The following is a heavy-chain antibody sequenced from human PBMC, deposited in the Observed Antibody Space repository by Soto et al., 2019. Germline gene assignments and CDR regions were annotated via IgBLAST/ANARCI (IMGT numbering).Heavy chain of an antibody. CDR3: ARARDQFGGPFNY. Sequence: QVQLQVSGPGLVKPSQTLSLTCSVSGTSLRSGGNYWSWIRQHPVKGLEWIGQIYHSGTAYYNPSLQSRVTTSVDPSKSQFPLMLDSVTAPDTAVYCGARARDQFGGPFNYWGRGILVTFPS. CDR1: GTSLRSGGNY. J-gene: IGHJ4*02. CDR2: IYHSGTA. D-gene: IGHD2-15*01. V-gene: IGHV4-31*03.